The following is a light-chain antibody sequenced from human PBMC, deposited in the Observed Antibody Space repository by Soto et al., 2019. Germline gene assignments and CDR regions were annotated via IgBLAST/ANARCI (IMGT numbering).Light chain of an antibody. J-gene: IGLJ2*01. Sequence: QAVVTQPRSVSGSPGQSVTISCTGTGSDVGGYDFVSWYQQHPGKAPKLMIYDVSKRPSGVPDRFSGSKSGSTASLTISGLQADDEADYFCCSFAGTYTVVFGGGTKLTVL. CDR3: CSFAGTYTVV. CDR1: GSDVGGYDF. CDR2: DVS. V-gene: IGLV2-11*01.